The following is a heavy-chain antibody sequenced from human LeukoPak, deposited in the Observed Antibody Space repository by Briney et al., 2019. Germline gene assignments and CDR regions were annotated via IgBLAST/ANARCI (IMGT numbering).Heavy chain of an antibody. V-gene: IGHV3-23*01. D-gene: IGHD3-9*01. Sequence: PGGSLRLSCAASGFTFSTYAMSWVRQAPGKGLEWVSAISGSGGSTYYADSVKGRFTISRDNSKNTLYLQMNSLRAEDTAVYYCAKVGFGYYDILTDYWGQGTLVTVSS. J-gene: IGHJ4*02. CDR2: ISGSGGST. CDR3: AKVGFGYYDILTDY. CDR1: GFTFSTYA.